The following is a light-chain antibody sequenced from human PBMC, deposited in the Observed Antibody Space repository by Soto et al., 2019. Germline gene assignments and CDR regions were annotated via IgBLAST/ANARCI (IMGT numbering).Light chain of an antibody. CDR3: SSYTSSSTLV. J-gene: IGLJ1*01. V-gene: IGLV2-14*01. CDR2: DVS. CDR1: SSDVGGYNY. Sequence: QSALTQPASVSGSPGQSITISCTGTSSDVGGYNYVSWYPQHPGKAPKLMIYDVSNRPSGVSNRFSGSKSGNTASLTISGLQAEDEADYYCSSYTSSSTLVFGTGTKVT.